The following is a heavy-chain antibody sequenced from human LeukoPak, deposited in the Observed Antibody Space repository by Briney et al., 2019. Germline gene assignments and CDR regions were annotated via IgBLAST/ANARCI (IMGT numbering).Heavy chain of an antibody. CDR1: GFTFSDYY. Sequence: GGSLRLSCAASGFTFSDYYMTWVRRAPAKGLEWVSYISTSSTTIYYADSVKGRFTVSRDNAKNSLYLQMNSLKDEDTAVYYCARGKGYYSSGNYYHDYWGQGTLVTVSS. V-gene: IGHV3-48*02. D-gene: IGHD3-10*01. CDR2: ISTSSTTI. CDR3: ARGKGYYSSGNYYHDY. J-gene: IGHJ4*02.